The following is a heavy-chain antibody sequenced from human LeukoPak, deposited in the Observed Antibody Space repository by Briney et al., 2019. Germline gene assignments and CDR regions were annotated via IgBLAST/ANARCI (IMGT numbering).Heavy chain of an antibody. D-gene: IGHD6-19*01. CDR2: FYYSGSS. J-gene: IGHJ4*02. CDR1: GGSISSSSYY. CDR3: ARLWSSGWLDY. V-gene: IGHV4-39*01. Sequence: SETLSLTCTVSGGSISSSSYYWGWIRQPPGKGLEWIGSFYYSGSSSYNPSLKSRVTISVDTSKNQFSLKLTSVTAADTAVYYCARLWSSGWLDYWGQGTLVSVSS.